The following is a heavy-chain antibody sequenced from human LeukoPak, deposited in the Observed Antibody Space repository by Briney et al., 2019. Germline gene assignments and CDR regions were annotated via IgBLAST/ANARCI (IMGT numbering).Heavy chain of an antibody. D-gene: IGHD3-22*01. CDR2: ITWNSGRI. V-gene: IGHV3-9*03. CDR1: GFPFDDYA. CDR3: AKGTVSSGYYWVFEY. Sequence: SLRLSCAPSGFPFDDYAMHWVRQAPGKGLEWVSSITWNSGRIDYADSVKGRFTISRDNAKNSLYLQMNSLRAEDMALYYCAKGTVSSGYYWVFEYWGQGTLVTVSS. J-gene: IGHJ4*02.